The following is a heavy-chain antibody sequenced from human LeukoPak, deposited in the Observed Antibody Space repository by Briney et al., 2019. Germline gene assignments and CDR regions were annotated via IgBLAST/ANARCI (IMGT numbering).Heavy chain of an antibody. CDR3: AKSVRGGVDY. CDR2: ISYDGSNK. Sequence: GGSLRLSCAASGFTFSSYGMHWVRQAPGKGLEWVAVISYDGSNKYYADFVKGRFTISRDNSKNTLYLQMNSLRAEDTAVYYCAKSVRGGVDYWGQGTLVTVSS. V-gene: IGHV3-30*18. J-gene: IGHJ4*02. D-gene: IGHD3-10*01. CDR1: GFTFSSYG.